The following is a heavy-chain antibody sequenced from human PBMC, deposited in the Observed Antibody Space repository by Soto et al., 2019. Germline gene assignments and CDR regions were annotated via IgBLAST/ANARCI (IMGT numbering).Heavy chain of an antibody. CDR3: ARGSDWAQTYDSSAKGY. D-gene: IGHD3-22*01. CDR1: GESISSSNYY. V-gene: IGHV4-39*01. Sequence: SEPLSLTCTVSGESISSSNYYWAWIRQPPGKRLEWIGSIYYSESSHYRGSTYYNPSLKSRVTISVDTSKNQLFLKLSSVTAADTAVYYCARGSDWAQTYDSSAKGYWGNGAPVTTSS. J-gene: IGHJ4*03. CDR2: IYYSESSHYRGST.